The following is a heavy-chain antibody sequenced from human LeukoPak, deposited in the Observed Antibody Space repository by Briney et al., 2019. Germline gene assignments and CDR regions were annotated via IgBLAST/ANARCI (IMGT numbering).Heavy chain of an antibody. Sequence: GASVKVSCKASGYTFTSYYMHWVRQAPGQGLEWMEIINPIGGSTSYAQKFQGRVTMTRDTSTSTVYMELSSRSSEDTAVYLCAKERSGGRGRDGYNSTLDYWGQGTLVTVSS. V-gene: IGHV1-46*01. J-gene: IGHJ4*02. CDR3: AKERSGGRGRDGYNSTLDY. D-gene: IGHD5-24*01. CDR1: GYTFTSYY. CDR2: INPIGGST.